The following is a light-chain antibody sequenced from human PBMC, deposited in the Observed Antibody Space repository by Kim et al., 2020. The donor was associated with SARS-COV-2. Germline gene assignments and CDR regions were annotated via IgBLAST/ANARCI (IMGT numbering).Light chain of an antibody. V-gene: IGKV1-5*03. J-gene: IGKJ1*01. CDR1: QSVSTW. CDR2: KAS. Sequence: DVQMTQSPSTLSASVGDRVTITCRASQSVSTWLAWYQQKPGKAPKLLIYKASNLESGVPSRFSGSGSGTEFSLTISSLQAEDFATYFCQQYNSGWTFGQGTKVDIK. CDR3: QQYNSGWT.